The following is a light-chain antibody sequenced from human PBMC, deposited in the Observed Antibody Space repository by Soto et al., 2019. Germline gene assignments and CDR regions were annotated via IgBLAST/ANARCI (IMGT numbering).Light chain of an antibody. V-gene: IGKV3-20*01. CDR3: QQYGSSPRT. J-gene: IGKJ1*01. CDR1: QSVSSSY. CDR2: DAS. Sequence: EIVLTHSPGTLSLSPCERATLSCSASQSVSSSYLAWYQQKPGRAPRLLIYDASKRATGIPARFSGSGFGTDFTLTISRLEPEDFAVYYCQQYGSSPRTFGQGTKVDIK.